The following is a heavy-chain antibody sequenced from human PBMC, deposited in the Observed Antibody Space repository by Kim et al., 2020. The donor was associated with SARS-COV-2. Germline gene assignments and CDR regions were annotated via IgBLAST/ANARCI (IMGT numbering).Heavy chain of an antibody. V-gene: IGHV3-15*01. Sequence: GGSLRLSCAASGFTFSNVWMSWVRQAPGKGLEWVGRIKTKTDGGTTDYAAPVNGRFTISRDDSKTTLYLQMNSLKTEDIAVYYCTTVGTNYYENSGYYYYVYGMGVWGQGTTVTVSS. D-gene: IGHD3-22*01. CDR2: IKTKTDGGTT. CDR3: TTVGTNYYENSGYYYYVYGMGV. CDR1: GFTFSNVW. J-gene: IGHJ6*02.